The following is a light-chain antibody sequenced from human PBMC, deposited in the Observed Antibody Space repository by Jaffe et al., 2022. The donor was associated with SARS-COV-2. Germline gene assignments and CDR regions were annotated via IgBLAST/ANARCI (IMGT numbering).Light chain of an antibody. J-gene: IGKJ1*01. Sequence: IVVTQSPATLSVSPGERVTLSCRASQSVSSNLAWYQQKPGQAPRLLIYGASTRATGIPARFSGSGSGTEFTLTIGSLQSEDFAVYYCQQYSNWPPWTFGQGTKVEIK. CDR1: QSVSSN. CDR2: GAS. V-gene: IGKV3-15*01. CDR3: QQYSNWPPWT.